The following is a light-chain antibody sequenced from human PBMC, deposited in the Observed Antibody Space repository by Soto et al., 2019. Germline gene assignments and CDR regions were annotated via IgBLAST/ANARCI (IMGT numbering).Light chain of an antibody. CDR3: CSYAGTSNPYV. J-gene: IGLJ1*01. CDR2: EVS. Sequence: QSVLTQPASVSGSPGQSITISCTGTSSDVGSYNPVSWYQQHPGKAPKLMIYEVSKRPSGVSNRFSGSKSGNTASLTISGLQAEDEADYYGCSYAGTSNPYVFGTGTKATVL. CDR1: SSDVGSYNP. V-gene: IGLV2-23*02.